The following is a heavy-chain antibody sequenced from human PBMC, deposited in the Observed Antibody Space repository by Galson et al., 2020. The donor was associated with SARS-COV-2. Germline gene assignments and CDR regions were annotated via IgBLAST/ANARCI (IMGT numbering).Heavy chain of an antibody. V-gene: IGHV4-59*01. CDR1: GGSISSYY. CDR3: ARAAETHDYHDY. J-gene: IGHJ4*02. Sequence: SETLSLTCTVSGGSISSYYWSWIRQPPGKGLEWIGYIYYSGSTNYNPSLKSRVTISVDTSKNQFSLKLSSVTAADTAVYYCARAAETHDYHDYWGQGTLVTVSS. CDR2: IYYSGST.